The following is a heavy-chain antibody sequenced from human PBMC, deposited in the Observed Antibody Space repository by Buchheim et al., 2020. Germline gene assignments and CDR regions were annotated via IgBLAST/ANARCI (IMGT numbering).Heavy chain of an antibody. Sequence: QVQLQESGPGLVKPSETLSLTCNVSGVSMKNYYWSWIRQPPGKGLEWIGYMYYSGGANYNPSLNGRATISINTTKSQFYLILKSISAADTAMYYCARVGTTWAYFDYCGQET. CDR1: GVSMKNYY. V-gene: IGHV4-59*01. CDR3: ARVGTTWAYFDY. D-gene: IGHD2/OR15-2a*01. CDR2: MYYSGGA. J-gene: IGHJ4*02.